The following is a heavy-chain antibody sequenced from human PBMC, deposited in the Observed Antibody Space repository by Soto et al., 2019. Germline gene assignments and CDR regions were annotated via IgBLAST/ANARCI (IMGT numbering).Heavy chain of an antibody. V-gene: IGHV5-51*01. CDR3: ARLDHQDSSSYYGWFDP. CDR1: GYSFTSYW. Sequence: PGESLKISCKGSGYSFTSYWIGWVRQMPGKGLEWMGIIYPGDSDSIYSPSFQGQVTISTDKSISTAYLQWSRLKASDTAMYYCARLDHQDSSSYYGWFDPWGQGTLVTVSS. D-gene: IGHD3-22*01. J-gene: IGHJ5*02. CDR2: IYPGDSDS.